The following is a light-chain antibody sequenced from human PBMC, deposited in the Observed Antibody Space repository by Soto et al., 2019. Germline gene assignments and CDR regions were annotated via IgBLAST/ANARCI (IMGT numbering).Light chain of an antibody. V-gene: IGKV1-5*01. CDR1: QSIRSW. CDR2: DAY. Sequence: DIQMTQSPSILSASVGDRVTITCRASQSIRSWLAWYQQKPGKAPKLLIYDAYSLESGVPSRFSGRRSGTEFTLTIAGLQPEDFATYYCQQYESYSPLTFGGGTMVDIK. J-gene: IGKJ4*01. CDR3: QQYESYSPLT.